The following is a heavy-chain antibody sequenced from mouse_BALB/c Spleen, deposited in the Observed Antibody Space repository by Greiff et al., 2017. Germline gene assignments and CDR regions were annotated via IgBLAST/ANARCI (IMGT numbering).Heavy chain of an antibody. D-gene: IGHD2-3*01. V-gene: IGHV14-3*02. CDR3: AREGGYDGYYPWYFDV. J-gene: IGHJ1*01. Sequence: EVQLQQSGAELVKPGASVKLSCTASGFNIKDTYMHWVKQRPEQGLEWIGRIDPANGNTKYDPKFQGKATKTADTSSNTAYLQLSSLTSEDTAVYYCAREGGYDGYYPWYFDVWGAGTTVTVSS. CDR1: GFNIKDTY. CDR2: IDPANGNT.